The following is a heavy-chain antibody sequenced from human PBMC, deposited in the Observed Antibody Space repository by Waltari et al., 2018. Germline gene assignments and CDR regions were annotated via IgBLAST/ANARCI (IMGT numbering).Heavy chain of an antibody. J-gene: IGHJ5*02. CDR2: INSDGSTT. V-gene: IGHV3-74*01. CDR3: AVYLRSSPFDP. CDR1: GFTFCSYW. Sequence: EVQLVESGGGLVQPGGSLRLSCAASGFTFCSYWMHWVRQAPGKGLVWVSRINSDGSTTGYADSVKGRFTISRDNTKNTLSLQMNSLRDEDTAVYYCAVYLRSSPFDPWGQGTLVTVSS. D-gene: IGHD5-12*01.